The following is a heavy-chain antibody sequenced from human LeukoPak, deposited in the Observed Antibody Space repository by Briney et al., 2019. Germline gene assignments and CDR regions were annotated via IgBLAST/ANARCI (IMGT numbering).Heavy chain of an antibody. Sequence: PGGSLRLSCAASGFTFSSYVMSWVRQAPGKGLEWVSTISGSGGSTYYADSVKGRFTISRDNSKNTLYLQMNSLRAEDTAVYYCAKWKYSNSGIDDYWGQGTLVTVSS. J-gene: IGHJ4*02. CDR2: ISGSGGST. CDR1: GFTFSSYV. V-gene: IGHV3-23*01. D-gene: IGHD6-6*01. CDR3: AKWKYSNSGIDDY.